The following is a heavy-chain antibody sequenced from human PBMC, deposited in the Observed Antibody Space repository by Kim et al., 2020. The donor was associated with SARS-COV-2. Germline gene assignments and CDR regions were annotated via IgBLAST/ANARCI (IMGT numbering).Heavy chain of an antibody. CDR1: GGSISSGSYY. J-gene: IGHJ4*02. V-gene: IGHV4-61*02. Sequence: SETLSLTCTVSGGSISSGSYYWSWIRQPAGKGLEWIGRIYTSGSTNYNPSLKSRVTISVDTSKNQFSLKLSSVTAADTAVYYCARVSAAAADYWGQGTLVTVSS. D-gene: IGHD6-13*01. CDR3: ARVSAAAADY. CDR2: IYTSGST.